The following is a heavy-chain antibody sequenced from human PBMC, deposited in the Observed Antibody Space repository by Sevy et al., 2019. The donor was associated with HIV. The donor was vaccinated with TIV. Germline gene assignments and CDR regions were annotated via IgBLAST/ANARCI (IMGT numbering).Heavy chain of an antibody. CDR3: ARHFYSNGMDV. CDR2: IFHSGDT. Sequence: SETLSLTCTVSGGSISSSSIYWGWFRQSPGKGLDYIGSIFHSGDTYYNPSLKSRVTISVDTSKNQFSLKMTSVTAADTAVYYGARHFYSNGMDVWGQGTTVTVSS. CDR1: GGSISSSSIY. D-gene: IGHD1-26*01. J-gene: IGHJ6*02. V-gene: IGHV4-39*01.